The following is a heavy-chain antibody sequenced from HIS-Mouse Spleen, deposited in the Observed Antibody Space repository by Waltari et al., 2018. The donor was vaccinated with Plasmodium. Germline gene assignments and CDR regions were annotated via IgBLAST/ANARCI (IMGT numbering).Heavy chain of an antibody. Sequence: EVQLVESGGGLVQPGGSLSLSCADSVFTFSSYDMHWVRQAKGKGLEWVSAIGTAGDTYYPGSVKGRFTISRENAKNSLYLQMNSLRAGDTAVYYCARGRWNHAFDIWGQGTMVTVSS. V-gene: IGHV3-13*01. D-gene: IGHD1-1*01. CDR1: VFTFSSYD. CDR3: ARGRWNHAFDI. CDR2: IGTAGDT. J-gene: IGHJ3*02.